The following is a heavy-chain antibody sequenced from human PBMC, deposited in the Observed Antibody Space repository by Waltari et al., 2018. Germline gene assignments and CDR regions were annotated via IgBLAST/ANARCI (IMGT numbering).Heavy chain of an antibody. V-gene: IGHV3-66*04. J-gene: IGHJ3*01. CDR2: IYNGGGT. D-gene: IGHD6-13*01. CDR3: ARHLAREQGASSDF. Sequence: MTWGRQGPGKGLEWVSVIYNGGGTYVADSVSGRFTTSRDNSRDTVHLQMNSLRVEDTAVYYCARHLAREQGASSDFWGQGTKVTVSS.